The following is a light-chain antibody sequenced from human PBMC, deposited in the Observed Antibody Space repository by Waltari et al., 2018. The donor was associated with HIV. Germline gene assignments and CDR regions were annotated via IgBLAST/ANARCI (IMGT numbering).Light chain of an antibody. J-gene: IGLJ3*02. CDR3: GTWDMSVGAAV. Sequence: QSVLTQPPSVSAAPGQKVTISCSGSSSNFGGGFVPWFHHLPGAAPRLLIYAKTNRPSWIADRFSGSKSGTSATLGITGLQTGDEADYYCGTWDMSVGAAVFGGGTRLTVL. V-gene: IGLV1-51*01. CDR1: SSNFGGGF. CDR2: AKT.